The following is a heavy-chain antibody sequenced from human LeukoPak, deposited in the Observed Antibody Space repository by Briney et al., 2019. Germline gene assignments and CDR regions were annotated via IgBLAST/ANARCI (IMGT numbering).Heavy chain of an antibody. J-gene: IGHJ4*02. D-gene: IGHD3-22*01. Sequence: GGSLRLSCAASGFTFSSYGMHWVRQAPGKGLEWVAVIWYDGSNKYYADSVKGRFTISRDNSKNTLYLQMNSLRAEDTAVYYCARDDSSGFFDYRGQGTLVTVSS. CDR1: GFTFSSYG. CDR3: ARDDSSGFFDY. CDR2: IWYDGSNK. V-gene: IGHV3-33*01.